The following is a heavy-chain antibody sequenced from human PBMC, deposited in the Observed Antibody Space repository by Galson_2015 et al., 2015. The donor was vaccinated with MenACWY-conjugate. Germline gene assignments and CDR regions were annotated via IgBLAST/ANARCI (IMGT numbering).Heavy chain of an antibody. CDR3: AKDIGMVRAHLDY. Sequence: SLRLSCAASGFTFYDYAMHWVRQAPGKGLEWVSLIRWDGGSTYYADSVKGRFTISRDNSKNSLYLQMNSLRAEDTALYYCAKDIGMVRAHLDYWGQGTLVTVSS. CDR1: GFTFYDYA. CDR2: IRWDGGST. V-gene: IGHV3-43D*03. J-gene: IGHJ4*02. D-gene: IGHD3-10*01.